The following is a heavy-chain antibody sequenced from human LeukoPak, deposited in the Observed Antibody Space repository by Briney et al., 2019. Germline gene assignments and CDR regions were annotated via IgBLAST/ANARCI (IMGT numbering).Heavy chain of an antibody. CDR2: FNPEDGET. D-gene: IGHD4-17*01. CDR1: GYILTELS. J-gene: IGHJ3*02. V-gene: IGHV1-24*01. Sequence: ASMKVSCKVSGYILTELSMHWVRQAPGKGLEWMGGFNPEDGETIYAQKFQGRVTMTEDTSTDTAYMELSSLRSEDTAVYYCATDRASMTTVPTDAFDIWGQGTMVTVSS. CDR3: ATDRASMTTVPTDAFDI.